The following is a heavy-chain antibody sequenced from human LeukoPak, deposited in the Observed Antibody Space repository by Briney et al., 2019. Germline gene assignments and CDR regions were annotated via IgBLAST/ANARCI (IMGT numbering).Heavy chain of an antibody. Sequence: GGSLRLSRAASGFTFSSYGMHWVRQAPGKGLEWVAFIRYDGSNKYYADSVKGRFTISRDNSKNTLYLQMNSLRAEDTAVYYCAKDSYRYCSSTSCYAFDIWGQGTMVTVSS. CDR2: IRYDGSNK. CDR3: AKDSYRYCSSTSCYAFDI. CDR1: GFTFSSYG. V-gene: IGHV3-30*02. J-gene: IGHJ3*02. D-gene: IGHD2-2*01.